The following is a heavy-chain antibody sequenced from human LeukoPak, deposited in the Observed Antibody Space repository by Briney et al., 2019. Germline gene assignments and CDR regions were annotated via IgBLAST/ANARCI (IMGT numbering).Heavy chain of an antibody. J-gene: IGHJ6*03. CDR3: ARRGVRGASTRYYYMDA. V-gene: IGHV1-18*01. D-gene: IGHD3-10*01. CDR1: GYTFTSYG. Sequence: ASVKVSCKASGYTFTSYGISWVRQAPGQGLEWMGWISAYNGNTNYAQKLQGRVTMTTDTSTSTAYMELRSLRSDDTAVYYCARRGVRGASTRYYYMDAWGKGTTVTVSS. CDR2: ISAYNGNT.